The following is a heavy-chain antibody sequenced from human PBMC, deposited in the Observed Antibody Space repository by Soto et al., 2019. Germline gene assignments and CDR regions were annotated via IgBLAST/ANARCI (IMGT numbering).Heavy chain of an antibody. D-gene: IGHD6-19*01. CDR1: GYSFTSYW. CDR2: IDPSDSYT. Sequence: PGESLKISCKGSGYSFTSYWISWVRQMPGKGLEWMGRIDPSDSYTNYSPSFQGHVTISADKSISTAYLQWSSLKASDTAMYYCARDGRSSYSSGWYYFDYWGQGTLVTVSS. CDR3: ARDGRSSYSSGWYYFDY. V-gene: IGHV5-10-1*01. J-gene: IGHJ4*02.